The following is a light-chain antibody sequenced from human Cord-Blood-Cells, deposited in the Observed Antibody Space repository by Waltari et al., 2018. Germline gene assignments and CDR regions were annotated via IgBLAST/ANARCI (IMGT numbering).Light chain of an antibody. CDR3: SSYTSSSTLVV. CDR2: DVS. Sequence: QSALTPPASASGSPGQSTHISCPGTRRDVGGSNFVSWYQQHPGKAPKLMIYDVSNRPSGVSNRFSGSKSGNTASLTISGLQAEDEADYYCSSYTSSSTLVVFGGGTKLTVL. V-gene: IGLV2-14*01. J-gene: IGLJ2*01. CDR1: RRDVGGSNF.